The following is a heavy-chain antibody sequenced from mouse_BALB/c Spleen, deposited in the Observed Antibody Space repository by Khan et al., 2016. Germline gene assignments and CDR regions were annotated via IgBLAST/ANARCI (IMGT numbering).Heavy chain of an antibody. V-gene: IGHV1-87*01. Sequence: QVQLKQSGAELARPGASVKLSCKASGYTFTYYWMQWIKQRPGQGLEWIGAIYPGEGDTRYIQNSKGKATLTADKSSSTAYMQLNSLASEDSAVYYCARGNSYYDYDYWGQGTTLTVSS. J-gene: IGHJ2*01. CDR3: ARGNSYYDYDY. D-gene: IGHD2-4*01. CDR2: IYPGEGDT. CDR1: GYTFTYYW.